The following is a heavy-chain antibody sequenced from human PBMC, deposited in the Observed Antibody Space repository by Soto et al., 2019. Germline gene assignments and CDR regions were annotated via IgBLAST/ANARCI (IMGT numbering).Heavy chain of an antibody. CDR2: ISGSGGST. J-gene: IGHJ4*02. Sequence: GGSLRLSCAASGFTFSSYAMSWVRQAPGKGLEWVSAISGSGGSTYYADSVKGRFTISRDNSKNTLYLQMNSLRAEDTAVYYSAKVSVNYDFWSGHGDFDYWGQGTLVTVCS. V-gene: IGHV3-23*01. CDR3: AKVSVNYDFWSGHGDFDY. CDR1: GFTFSSYA. D-gene: IGHD3-3*01.